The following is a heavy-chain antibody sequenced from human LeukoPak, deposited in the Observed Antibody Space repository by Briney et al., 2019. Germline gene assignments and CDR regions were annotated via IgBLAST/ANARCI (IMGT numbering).Heavy chain of an antibody. CDR3: ARETSLAGFASGLGFNY. Sequence: PSETLSLTCTVSGGSISRYYWSWLRQPPGRGLEWIGYSYYNGGTDSNPSLKSRVTISIDMSKNHFSLKLTSVTAADTATYYCARETSLAGFASGLGFNYWGQGILVSVSS. V-gene: IGHV4-59*01. CDR2: SYYNGGT. CDR1: GGSISRYY. J-gene: IGHJ4*02. D-gene: IGHD6-19*01.